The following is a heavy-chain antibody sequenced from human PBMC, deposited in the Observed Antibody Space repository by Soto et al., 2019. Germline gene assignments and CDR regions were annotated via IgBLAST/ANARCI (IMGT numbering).Heavy chain of an antibody. CDR1: GYTFTSYG. Sequence: QVQLVQSGAEVKKPGASVKVSCKASGYTFTSYGISWVRQAPGQGLEWMGWISAYNCNTNYAQKLQGRVTMTTDTSTNTTYMELRSRRSDDTAVYYCARDVGRVVTGTMIYYYGMDVWGQGTTFAVSS. CDR3: ARDVGRVVTGTMIYYYGMDV. CDR2: ISAYNCNT. J-gene: IGHJ6*02. D-gene: IGHD2-21*02. V-gene: IGHV1-18*01.